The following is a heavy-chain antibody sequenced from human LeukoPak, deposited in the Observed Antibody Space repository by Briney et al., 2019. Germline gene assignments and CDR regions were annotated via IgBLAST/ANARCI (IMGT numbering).Heavy chain of an antibody. J-gene: IGHJ4*02. V-gene: IGHV3-74*01. CDR1: GFTFSSYW. D-gene: IGHD4-17*01. CDR2: INSDGSST. CDR3: ARGGNGDSAVDY. Sequence: PGGSLRLSCAASGFTFSSYWMHWVRQAPGKGLVWVSRINSDGSSTSYADSVKGRFTISRDNAKNSVFLQMNSLRAEDTAVYFCARGGNGDSAVDYWGQGTLVTVSS.